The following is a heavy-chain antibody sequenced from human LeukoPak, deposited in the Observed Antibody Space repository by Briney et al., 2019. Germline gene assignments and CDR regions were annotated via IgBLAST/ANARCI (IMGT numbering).Heavy chain of an antibody. CDR1: GFTFSSYA. Sequence: GGSLSLSCAVSGFTFSSYAMSWVRQAGGEGLEWVSAIRDSGSSTHYADSVKGRFTTSRDNSKNTLFLQMNSLRAEDTAIYYCAKYGPQDSGSSHFDYWGQGTLVTVSS. D-gene: IGHD1-26*01. CDR2: IRDSGSST. CDR3: AKYGPQDSGSSHFDY. J-gene: IGHJ4*02. V-gene: IGHV3-23*01.